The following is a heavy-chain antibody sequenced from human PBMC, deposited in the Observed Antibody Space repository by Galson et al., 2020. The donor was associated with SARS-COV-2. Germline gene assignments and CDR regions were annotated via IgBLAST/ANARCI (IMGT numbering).Heavy chain of an antibody. V-gene: IGHV3-21*01. D-gene: IGHD2-21*02. CDR2: ISTGSGYT. CDR3: ARDALHHSIRVTGPFFDY. Sequence: KIGESLKIFCAASGFTFSSYSMNWVRQTPGKGLEWVSSISTGSGYTYYADSLEGRFTISRDNAKNSLYLQMTSLRAEDTAVYYCARDALHHSIRVTGPFFDYWGQGILVTVSS. J-gene: IGHJ4*02. CDR1: GFTFSSYS.